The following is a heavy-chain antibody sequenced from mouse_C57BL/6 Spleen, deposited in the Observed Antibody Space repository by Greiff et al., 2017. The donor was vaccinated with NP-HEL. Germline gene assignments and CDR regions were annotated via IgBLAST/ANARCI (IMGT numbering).Heavy chain of an antibody. D-gene: IGHD1-1*01. Sequence: VQLQQSGAELVRPGSSVKLSCKASGYTFTSYWMDWVKQRPGQGLEWIGNIYPSDSETHYNQKFKDKATLTVDKSSSTAYMQLSSLTSEDSAVYFCATVVTTVVATGDYWGQGTTLTVSS. CDR3: ATVVTTVVATGDY. J-gene: IGHJ2*01. CDR2: IYPSDSET. CDR1: GYTFTSYW. V-gene: IGHV1-61*01.